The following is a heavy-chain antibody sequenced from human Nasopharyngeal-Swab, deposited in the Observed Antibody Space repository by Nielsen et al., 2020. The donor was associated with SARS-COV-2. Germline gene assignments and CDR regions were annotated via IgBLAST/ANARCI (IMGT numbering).Heavy chain of an antibody. CDR3: ARGDGRYYFDY. J-gene: IGHJ4*02. V-gene: IGHV1-69*10. CDR2: IIPILGIA. Sequence: SVKVSCKASGGTFGSYAISWVRQAPGQGLEWMGGIIPILGIANYAQKFQGRVTITADKSTSTAYMELSSLRSEDTAVYYCARGDGRYYFDYWGQGTLVTVSS. CDR1: GGTFGSYA. D-gene: IGHD5-24*01.